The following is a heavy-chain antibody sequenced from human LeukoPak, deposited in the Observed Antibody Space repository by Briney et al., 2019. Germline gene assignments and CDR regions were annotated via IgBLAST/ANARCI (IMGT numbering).Heavy chain of an antibody. J-gene: IGHJ4*02. CDR2: MYTSGST. CDR1: GGSISSYH. Sequence: SETLSLTCTVSGGSISSYHWSWIRQPAGKGLEWIGRMYTSGSTMYNPSLKSRVTMSVDTSKNQFSLKVSSVTAADTAVYYCATDGGNGLDYWGQGTLVTVSS. D-gene: IGHD4-23*01. V-gene: IGHV4-4*07. CDR3: ATDGGNGLDY.